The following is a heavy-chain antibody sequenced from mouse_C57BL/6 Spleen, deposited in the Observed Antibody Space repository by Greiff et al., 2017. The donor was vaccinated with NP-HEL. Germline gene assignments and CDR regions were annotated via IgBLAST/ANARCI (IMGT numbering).Heavy chain of an antibody. V-gene: IGHV14-3*01. D-gene: IGHD1-1*01. CDR3: ARGATSYNYAMDY. J-gene: IGHJ4*01. CDR1: GFNIKNTY. Sequence: VQLQQSVAELVRPGASVKLSCTASGFNIKNTYMHWVKQRPEQGLEWIGRIDPANGNTKYAPKFQVKATLTADTSSNTAYMQLSSLTSEDTAIYYCARGATSYNYAMDYWGQGTSVTVSS. CDR2: IDPANGNT.